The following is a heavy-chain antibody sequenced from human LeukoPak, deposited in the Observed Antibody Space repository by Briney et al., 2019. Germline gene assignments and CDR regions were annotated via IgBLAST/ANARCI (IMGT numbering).Heavy chain of an antibody. CDR3: ARGLNYDYVWGSYRQKYYYYYMDV. V-gene: IGHV4-59*12. CDR1: GGSISTYY. Sequence: SETLSLTCTVSGGSISTYYWSWIRQPPGKGLEWIGYIYHSGSTNYNPSLKSRVTISVDTSQNQFSLKLSSVTAADTAVYYCARGLNYDYVWGSYRQKYYYYYMDVWGKGTTVTISS. CDR2: IYHSGST. D-gene: IGHD3-16*02. J-gene: IGHJ6*03.